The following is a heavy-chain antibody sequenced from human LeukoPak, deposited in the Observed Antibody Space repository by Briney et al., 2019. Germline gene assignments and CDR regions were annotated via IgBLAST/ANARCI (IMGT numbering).Heavy chain of an antibody. CDR3: SRGSGWLSVY. CDR1: GFTFGDYL. CDR2: ISGGTT. Sequence: QPGGSLRLSCTASGFTFGDYLMSWFRQAPGKRLEWIGFISGGTTEYAAPVKGRFTISRDDSTSIAYLQMNSLTTEDTAVYYCSRGSGWLSVYWGQGTLVTVSS. V-gene: IGHV3-49*03. J-gene: IGHJ4*02. D-gene: IGHD6-19*01.